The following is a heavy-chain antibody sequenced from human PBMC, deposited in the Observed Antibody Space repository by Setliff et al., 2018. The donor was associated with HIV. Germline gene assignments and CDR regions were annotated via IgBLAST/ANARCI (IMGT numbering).Heavy chain of an antibody. CDR2: IYHSGST. J-gene: IGHJ4*02. D-gene: IGHD3-3*01. CDR1: GYSISSGYY. Sequence: SETLSLTCAVSGYSISSGYYWGWIRQPPGKGLEWIGSIYHSGSTYYNPSLKSRVTISLDTSKNQFSLKLSSLTAADTAVYYCARGGLGVVTSFDSWGPGTLVTVSS. CDR3: ARGGLGVVTSFDS. V-gene: IGHV4-38-2*01.